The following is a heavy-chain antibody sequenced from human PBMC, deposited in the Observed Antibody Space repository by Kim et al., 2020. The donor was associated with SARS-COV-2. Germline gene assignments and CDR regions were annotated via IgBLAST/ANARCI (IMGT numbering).Heavy chain of an antibody. CDR2: INNDGSDR. CDR3: ARGDVWGTYRYPGLDY. J-gene: IGHJ4*02. D-gene: IGHD3-16*02. V-gene: IGHV3-74*01. Sequence: GGSLRLSCAASGFTFSSYWMHWVRQAPGKGLVWVSHINNDGSDRSYADSVKGRFTISRDNAKNTLYLQMNSLRVEDTAVYYCARGDVWGTYRYPGLDYWGQGTLVTVSS. CDR1: GFTFSSYW.